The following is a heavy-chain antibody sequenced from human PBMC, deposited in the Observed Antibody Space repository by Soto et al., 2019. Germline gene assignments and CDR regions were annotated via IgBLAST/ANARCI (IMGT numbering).Heavy chain of an antibody. J-gene: IGHJ6*02. CDR1: GGTFSSYA. V-gene: IGHV1-69*01. Sequence: QVQLVQSGAEVKKPGSSVKVSCKASGGTFSSYAISWVRQAPGQGLEWMGWIIPIFGTANYAQKFQGRVTITADESTCNAHMELSSLRSEDTAVYYCARYCSGGSCYSGTYYYYGMDVWGQGTTVTVSS. D-gene: IGHD2-15*01. CDR3: ARYCSGGSCYSGTYYYYGMDV. CDR2: IIPIFGTA.